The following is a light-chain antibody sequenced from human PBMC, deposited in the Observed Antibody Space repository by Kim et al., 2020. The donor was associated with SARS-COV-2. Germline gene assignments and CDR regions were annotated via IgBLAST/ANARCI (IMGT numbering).Light chain of an antibody. V-gene: IGLV2-14*03. CDR3: SSYTSMSTRV. Sequence: QSALTQPASVSGSPGQSITISCTGTSSDVGGPNYVSWYQQHPGKAPKLIIYDVTNRQSGVSSRFSGSKSGNTASLTISGLQAEDEADYHCSSYTSMSTRVFGGGTQLTVL. CDR1: SSDVGGPNY. CDR2: DVT. J-gene: IGLJ3*02.